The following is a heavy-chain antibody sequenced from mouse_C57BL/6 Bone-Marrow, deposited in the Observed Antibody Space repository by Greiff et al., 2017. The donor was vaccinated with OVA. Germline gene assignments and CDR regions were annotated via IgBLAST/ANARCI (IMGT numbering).Heavy chain of an antibody. Sequence: VQRVESGPGLVQPSQSLSITCTVSGFSLTSYGVHWVRQSPGKGLEWLGVIWSGGSTDYNAAFISRLSISKDNSKSQVFFKMNSLQADDTAIYYCARNWWSYPGGFAYWGQGTLVTVSA. CDR2: IWSGGST. V-gene: IGHV2-2*01. CDR3: ARNWWSYPGGFAY. J-gene: IGHJ3*01. D-gene: IGHD1-1*02. CDR1: GFSLTSYG.